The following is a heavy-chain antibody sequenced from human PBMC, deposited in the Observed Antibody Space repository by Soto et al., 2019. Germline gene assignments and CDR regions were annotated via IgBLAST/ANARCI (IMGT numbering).Heavy chain of an antibody. Sequence: PGGSLRLSCAASGFTFSSYGMHWVRQAPGKGLEWVADITYNSSNIYYADSVKGRFTISRDDSKNTLYLQMNSLRAEDTAVYYCAKALYGSSWDSYYYGMDVWGQGTTVTVSS. J-gene: IGHJ6*02. CDR2: ITYNSSNI. D-gene: IGHD6-13*01. CDR1: GFTFSSYG. V-gene: IGHV3-30*18. CDR3: AKALYGSSWDSYYYGMDV.